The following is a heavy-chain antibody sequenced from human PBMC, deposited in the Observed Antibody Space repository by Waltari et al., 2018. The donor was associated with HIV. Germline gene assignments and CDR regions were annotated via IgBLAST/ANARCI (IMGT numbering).Heavy chain of an antibody. J-gene: IGHJ5*02. Sequence: QVQLQESGPGLVKPSGTLSLTCAVSGGSLRSSNWWVWVRQPPGTGLEWIGEIYHSGSTNYNPSLKSRVTISVDKSKNQFSLKLSSVTAADTAVYYCARVKAAAVNPGPFDPWGQGTLVTVSS. CDR3: ARVKAAAVNPGPFDP. CDR2: IYHSGST. CDR1: GGSLRSSNW. D-gene: IGHD6-13*01. V-gene: IGHV4-4*02.